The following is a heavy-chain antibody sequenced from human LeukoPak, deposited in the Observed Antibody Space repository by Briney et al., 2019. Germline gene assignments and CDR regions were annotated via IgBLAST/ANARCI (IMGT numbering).Heavy chain of an antibody. V-gene: IGHV1-18*01. J-gene: IGHJ6*02. CDR2: ISAYNGNT. CDR1: GYTFTSYG. CDR3: VRHIKPAGPWDGMDV. Sequence: ASVKVSCKASGYTFTSYGISWVRQAPGRGLEWMGWISAYNGNTNYAQKLQGRVTMTIDTSTSTAYMELRSLKSDDTAVYYCVRHIKPAGPWDGMDVWGQGTTVIVSS. D-gene: IGHD1-26*01.